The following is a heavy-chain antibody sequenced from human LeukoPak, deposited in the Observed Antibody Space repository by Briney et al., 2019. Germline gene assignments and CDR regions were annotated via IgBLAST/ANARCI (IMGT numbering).Heavy chain of an antibody. V-gene: IGHV4-39*02. CDR2: ICHSGRT. Sequence: PSETLSLTCTVSGGSISSSSSDCWGWIRQPPGKGLAWIGSICHSGRTYYNPSLKSRVTISVDTTENQFSLKVTSVTAADTALYYCAREENTFGSSPGLDYWGQGTLVTVSS. J-gene: IGHJ4*02. CDR3: AREENTFGSSPGLDY. D-gene: IGHD5-18*01. CDR1: GGSISSSSSDC.